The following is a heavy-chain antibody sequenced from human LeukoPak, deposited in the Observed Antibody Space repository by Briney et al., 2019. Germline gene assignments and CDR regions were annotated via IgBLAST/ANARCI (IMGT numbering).Heavy chain of an antibody. Sequence: GGSLRLSCAASGFTFSYYAMSWVRQAPGKGLEWVSTFSGSGDSTYYADSVRGRFTVSRDNSKNTLYLQMNSLRAEDTAVYYCAKAGSMPTPTPYYFDYWGQGNLVTVSS. V-gene: IGHV3-23*01. CDR1: GFTFSYYA. CDR3: AKAGSMPTPTPYYFDY. CDR2: FSGSGDST. D-gene: IGHD5-24*01. J-gene: IGHJ4*02.